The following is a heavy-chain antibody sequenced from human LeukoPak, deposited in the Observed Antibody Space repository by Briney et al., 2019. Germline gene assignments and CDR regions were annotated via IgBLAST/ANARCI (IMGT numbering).Heavy chain of an antibody. D-gene: IGHD5-18*01. CDR3: ARLGGYSYGYSGASDI. J-gene: IGHJ3*02. CDR1: GGSISSSSYY. Sequence: SESLSLTCTVSGGSISSSSYYWGWIRQPPGKGLEWIGSIYYSGSTYYNPSLKSRVSISVDTSKKHFSLRLSSVTAADTAVYYCARLGGYSYGYSGASDIWGQGTMVTVSS. V-gene: IGHV4-39*02. CDR2: IYYSGST.